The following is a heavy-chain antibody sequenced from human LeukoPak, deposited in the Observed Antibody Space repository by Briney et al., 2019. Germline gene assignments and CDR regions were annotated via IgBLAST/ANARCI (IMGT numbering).Heavy chain of an antibody. Sequence: GALRLSCAASGFTFDDYTMHWVRQAPGKGLEWVSLIIWDGGSTYYSDSVKGRFTISRDNSKNSLYLQMNSLRTEDTALYYCAKGISRPLYYYYYMDVWGKGTTVTISS. J-gene: IGHJ6*03. CDR2: IIWDGGST. V-gene: IGHV3-43*01. CDR1: GFTFDDYT. CDR3: AKGISRPLYYYYYMDV.